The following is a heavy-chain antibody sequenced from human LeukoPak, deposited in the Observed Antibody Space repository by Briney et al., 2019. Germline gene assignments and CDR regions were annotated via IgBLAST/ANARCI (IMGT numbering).Heavy chain of an antibody. V-gene: IGHV3-23*01. J-gene: IGHJ4*02. CDR1: GFTFSSYA. CDR3: AKTGCTSTGCYENY. D-gene: IGHD2-2*01. Sequence: GGSLRLSCAASGFTFSSYAMSWVRQAPGKGLEWVSIISGSGGDTYYADSVKGRFTISRHNSKNTLYLQMNSLRAEDTAIYYCAKTGCTSTGCYENYWGQGTLVTVSS. CDR2: ISGSGGDT.